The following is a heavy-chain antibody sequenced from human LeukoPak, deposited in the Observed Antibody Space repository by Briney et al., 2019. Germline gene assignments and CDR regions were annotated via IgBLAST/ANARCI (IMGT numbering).Heavy chain of an antibody. V-gene: IGHV3-7*01. CDR2: IKQDGSEK. Sequence: GGSLRLSCAASGFTFSSYWMSWVRQAPGKGREWVANIKQDGSEKYYVDSVKGRFTISRDNAKNSLYLQMNSLRADDTAVYYCASGYSSGWYVIDYWGQGTLVTVSS. D-gene: IGHD6-19*01. CDR1: GFTFSSYW. J-gene: IGHJ4*02. CDR3: ASGYSSGWYVIDY.